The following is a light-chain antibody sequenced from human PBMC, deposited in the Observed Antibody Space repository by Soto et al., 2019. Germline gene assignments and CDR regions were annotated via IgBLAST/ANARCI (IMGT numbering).Light chain of an antibody. V-gene: IGLV2-14*01. CDR1: SSDVGAYNR. Sequence: QSALTQPASVSGSPGQSITISCTGTSSDVGAYNRVSWSQQHPGKAPKLLIYEVTKRPSGVSNRFSGSKSGNTASLTISGLQPDDEADYYCSSFTGSSTWVFGGGTQLTVL. CDR3: SSFTGSSTWV. J-gene: IGLJ3*02. CDR2: EVT.